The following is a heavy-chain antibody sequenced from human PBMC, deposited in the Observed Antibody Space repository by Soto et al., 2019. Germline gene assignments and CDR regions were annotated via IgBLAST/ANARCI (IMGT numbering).Heavy chain of an antibody. Sequence: PSETLSLTCTVSGGSISSGGYYWSWIRHHPGKGLEWIGYIYYSGSTYYNPSLKSRVTISVDTSMNEFSLRLSSVTAADTAVYYCARLNGYCVSTGCHGYYGMDVWGQGTTVTVSS. CDR1: GGSISSGGYY. D-gene: IGHD2-2*03. CDR2: IYYSGST. V-gene: IGHV4-31*03. CDR3: ARLNGYCVSTGCHGYYGMDV. J-gene: IGHJ6*02.